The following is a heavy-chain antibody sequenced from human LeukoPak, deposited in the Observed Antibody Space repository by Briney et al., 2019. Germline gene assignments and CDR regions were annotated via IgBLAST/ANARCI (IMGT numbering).Heavy chain of an antibody. J-gene: IGHJ4*02. CDR1: GFTFSSYW. V-gene: IGHV3-74*03. CDR3: AREGRVSGYDFDC. D-gene: IGHD5-12*01. CDR2: INSDGGST. Sequence: PWGSLRLSCAASGFTFSSYWMHWVRQAPGKGLVWVSRINSDGGSTTYADSVKGRFTISRDNAKNTLYLQMNSLRVEDTAVYYCAREGRVSGYDFDCWGQGTLVTVSS.